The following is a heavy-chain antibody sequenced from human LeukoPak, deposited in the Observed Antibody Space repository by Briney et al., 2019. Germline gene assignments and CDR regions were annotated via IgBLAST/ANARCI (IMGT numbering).Heavy chain of an antibody. CDR3: AKDLVLRYFDWSPGWFDP. CDR1: GFTFTSYG. CDR2: IRYDGSNK. Sequence: RGSLRLSCAASGFTFTSYGMHWVRQAPGKGLEWVAFIRYDGSNKYYADSVKGRFTISRDNSKNTLYLQMNSLRAEDTAVYYCAKDLVLRYFDWSPGWFDPWGQGTLVTVSS. V-gene: IGHV3-30*02. J-gene: IGHJ5*02. D-gene: IGHD3-9*01.